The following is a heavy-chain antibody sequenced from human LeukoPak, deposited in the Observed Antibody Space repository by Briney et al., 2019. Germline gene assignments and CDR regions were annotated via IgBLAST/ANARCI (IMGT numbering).Heavy chain of an antibody. CDR3: ARQKIDSNYDSSGYYYVSRRSPRNPAAYDY. Sequence: ASVKVSCKASGYTFTGYYMHWVRQAPGQGLEWMGWINPNSGGTNYAQKFQGRVTMTRDTSISTAYMELSRLRSDDTAVYYCARQKIDSNYDSSGYYYVSRRSPRNPAAYDYWGQGTLVTVSS. V-gene: IGHV1-2*02. J-gene: IGHJ4*02. D-gene: IGHD3-22*01. CDR1: GYTFTGYY. CDR2: INPNSGGT.